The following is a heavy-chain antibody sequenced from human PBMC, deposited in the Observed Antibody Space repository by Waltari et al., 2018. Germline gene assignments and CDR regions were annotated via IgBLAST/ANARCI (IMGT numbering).Heavy chain of an antibody. CDR3: AREGNGHYYYYYYGMDV. D-gene: IGHD2-8*01. Sequence: QVQLQESGPGLVKPSQTLSLTCTVSGGSISRGSYYWSWLRQPAGKGLEWIGRIYTSGSTNYNPSLKSRVTISVDTSKNQFSLKLSSVTAADTAVYYCAREGNGHYYYYYYGMDVWGQGTTVTVSS. CDR1: GGSISRGSYY. V-gene: IGHV4-61*02. CDR2: IYTSGST. J-gene: IGHJ6*02.